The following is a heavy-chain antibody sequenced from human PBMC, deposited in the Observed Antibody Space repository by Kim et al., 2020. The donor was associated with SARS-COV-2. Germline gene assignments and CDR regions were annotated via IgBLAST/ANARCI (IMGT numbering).Heavy chain of an antibody. Sequence: GGSLRLSCAASGFTFSSYWMSWVRQAPGKGLEWVANIKQDGSEKYYVDSVKGRFTISRDNAKNSLYLQMNSLRAEDTAVYYCARLGVPIPDPYCSSTSCPGDAFDIWGQGTMVTVSS. CDR3: ARLGVPIPDPYCSSTSCPGDAFDI. D-gene: IGHD2-2*01. V-gene: IGHV3-7*01. J-gene: IGHJ3*02. CDR1: GFTFSSYW. CDR2: IKQDGSEK.